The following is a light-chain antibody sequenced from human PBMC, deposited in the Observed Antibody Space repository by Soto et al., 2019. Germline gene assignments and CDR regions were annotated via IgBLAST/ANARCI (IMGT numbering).Light chain of an antibody. CDR2: DAS. CDR1: QSVRSS. Sequence: MTQSPATLSVSAGERATLTCRASQSVRSSLAWYQHKPEKAPKLLIYDASNLDSRVPSRFSGSGSGTEFSLTISNLQPDDCATYYCQQYENYWTFGQGTKVDIK. CDR3: QQYENYWT. J-gene: IGKJ1*01. V-gene: IGKV1-5*01.